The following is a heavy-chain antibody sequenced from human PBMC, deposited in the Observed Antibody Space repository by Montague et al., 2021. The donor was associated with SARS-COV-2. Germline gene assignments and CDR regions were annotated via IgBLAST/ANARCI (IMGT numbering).Heavy chain of an antibody. J-gene: IGHJ2*01. CDR2: TYYRSKWYN. CDR1: EDSVSSNSAA. CDR3: ARLDRDITIFGVVRGYFDL. D-gene: IGHD3-3*01. V-gene: IGHV6-1*01. Sequence: CAISEDSVSSNSAAWNWIRQSPSRGLEWLGRTYYRSKWYNDYAVSVKSRITINPDTSKNQFSLQLNSVTPEDTAVYYCARLDRDITIFGVVRGYFDLWGRGTLVTVSS.